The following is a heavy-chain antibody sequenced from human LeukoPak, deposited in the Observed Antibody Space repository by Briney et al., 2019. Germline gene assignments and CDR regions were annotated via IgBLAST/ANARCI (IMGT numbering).Heavy chain of an antibody. V-gene: IGHV1-2*02. CDR1: GYTFTYYY. CDR3: ARDPYPSEFSWFDP. Sequence: ASVKVSCTASGYTFTYYYMNRVRQAPGLGLEWMGWINPDSGGTKSAGKFQGRVTLARDTSIITAYMELSSLRSDVTAVYFCARDPYPSEFSWFDPWCQGTPVTVSS. CDR2: INPDSGGT. J-gene: IGHJ5*02. D-gene: IGHD2-2*01.